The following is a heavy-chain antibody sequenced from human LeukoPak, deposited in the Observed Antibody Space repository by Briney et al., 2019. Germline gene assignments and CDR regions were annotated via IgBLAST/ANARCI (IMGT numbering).Heavy chain of an antibody. V-gene: IGHV1-46*01. Sequence: ASVKVSCKASGYTFTSYYMHWVRQAPGQGLEWMGIINPSGGSTSYAQKFQGRVTMTRDMSTSTVYMELSGLRSEDTAVYYCARAHSSSSESAEYFQHWGQGTLVTVSS. D-gene: IGHD6-13*01. J-gene: IGHJ1*01. CDR2: INPSGGST. CDR1: GYTFTSYY. CDR3: ARAHSSSSESAEYFQH.